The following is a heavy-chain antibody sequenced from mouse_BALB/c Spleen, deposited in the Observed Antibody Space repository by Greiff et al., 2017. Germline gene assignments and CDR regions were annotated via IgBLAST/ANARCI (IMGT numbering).Heavy chain of an antibody. V-gene: IGHV3-6*02. CDR2: ISYDGSN. Sequence: EVQLQQSGPGLVKPSQSLSLTCSVTGYSITSGYYWNWIRQFPGNKLEWMGYISYDGSNNYNPSLKNRISITRDTSKNQFFLKLNSVTTEDTATYYCASGGYYGGWYLDVWGAGTTVTVSS. D-gene: IGHD2-3*01. CDR3: ASGGYYGGWYLDV. J-gene: IGHJ1*01. CDR1: GYSITSGYY.